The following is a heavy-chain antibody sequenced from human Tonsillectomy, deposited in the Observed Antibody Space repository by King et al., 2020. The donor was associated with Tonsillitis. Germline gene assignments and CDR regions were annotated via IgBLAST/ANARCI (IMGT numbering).Heavy chain of an antibody. V-gene: IGHV4-61*02. CDR1: GGSISSGSYY. CDR3: ARGRRDGYNPASYYFDY. J-gene: IGHJ4*02. CDR2: IYTSGST. D-gene: IGHD5-24*01. Sequence: QVQLQESGPGLVKPSQTLSLTCTVSGGSISSGSYYWSWIRQPAGKGLEWIGRIYTSGSTNYNPSLKSRVTISVDTSKNQFSLKLSSVTAADTAVYYCARGRRDGYNPASYYFDYWGQGTLVTVSS.